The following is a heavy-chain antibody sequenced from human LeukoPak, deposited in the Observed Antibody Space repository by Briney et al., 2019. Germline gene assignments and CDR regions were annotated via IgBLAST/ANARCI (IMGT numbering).Heavy chain of an antibody. V-gene: IGHV4-34*01. CDR3: ARGAPKEIQLWLRLRGVAFDI. D-gene: IGHD5-18*01. J-gene: IGHJ3*02. CDR1: GGSFSGYY. CDR2: INHSGST. Sequence: SETLSLTCAVYGGSFSGYYWSWIRQPPGKGLEWIGEINHSGSTNYNPSLKSRVTISVDTSKNQFSPKLNSVTAADTAVYYCARGAPKEIQLWLRLRGVAFDIWGQGTMITVSS.